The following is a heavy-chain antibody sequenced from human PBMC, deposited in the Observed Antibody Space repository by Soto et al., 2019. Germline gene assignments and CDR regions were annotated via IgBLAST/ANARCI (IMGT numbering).Heavy chain of an antibody. Sequence: QVYLVQSGAEVKKPGSSVKISCKASGGIFSSSTINWVRQAAGQGLEWMGGVIPLFGTANYAKKFQGRVTITADKSTKTEYMELTSLRSEDTAVYYCASKAACGGDCYAFDSWGQGSLVTVSS. D-gene: IGHD2-21*02. CDR1: GGIFSSST. CDR3: ASKAACGGDCYAFDS. CDR2: VIPLFGTA. V-gene: IGHV1-69*06. J-gene: IGHJ4*02.